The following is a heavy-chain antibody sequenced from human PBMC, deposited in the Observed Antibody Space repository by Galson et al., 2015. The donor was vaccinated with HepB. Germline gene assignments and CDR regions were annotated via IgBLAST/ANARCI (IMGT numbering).Heavy chain of an antibody. Sequence: SLRLSCAASGFTFSSYGMHWVRQAPGKGLEWVAVISYDGSNKYYADSVKGRFTISRDNSKNTLYLQMNSLRAEDTAVYYCAKDPSDSIALGAFDIWGQGTMVTVSS. CDR2: ISYDGSNK. V-gene: IGHV3-30*18. J-gene: IGHJ3*02. CDR3: AKDPSDSIALGAFDI. CDR1: GFTFSSYG. D-gene: IGHD2/OR15-2a*01.